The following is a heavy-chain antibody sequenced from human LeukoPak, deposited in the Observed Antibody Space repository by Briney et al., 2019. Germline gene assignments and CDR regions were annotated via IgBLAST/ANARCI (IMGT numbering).Heavy chain of an antibody. CDR2: IKQDGSEK. J-gene: IGHJ4*02. D-gene: IGHD5-12*01. V-gene: IGHV3-7*01. Sequence: PGGSLRLSCAASGFTFSSYWMSWVRQAPGKGLEWVANIKQDGSEKYYVDSVKGRFTISRDNAKNSLYLQMNSLRAEDTAVYYCARPSGYSGYDLKYWGQGTLVTVSS. CDR3: ARPSGYSGYDLKY. CDR1: GFTFSSYW.